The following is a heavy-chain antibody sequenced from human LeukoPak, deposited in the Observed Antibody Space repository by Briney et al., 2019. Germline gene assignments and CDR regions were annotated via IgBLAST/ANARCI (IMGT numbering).Heavy chain of an antibody. CDR1: GGTFSSYA. Sequence: ASVKVSCKASGGTFSSYAISWVRQAPGQGLEWMGGIIPIFGTANYAQKFQGRVTITADESTSTAYMELSSLRSEDTAVYYCAIQRYCSSTSCYLWDAFDIWGQGTMVTVSS. CDR3: AIQRYCSSTSCYLWDAFDI. V-gene: IGHV1-69*01. CDR2: IIPIFGTA. D-gene: IGHD2-2*01. J-gene: IGHJ3*02.